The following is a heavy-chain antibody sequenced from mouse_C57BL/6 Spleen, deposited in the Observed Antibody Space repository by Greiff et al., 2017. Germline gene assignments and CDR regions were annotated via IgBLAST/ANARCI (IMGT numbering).Heavy chain of an antibody. CDR3: ARWTLYHAGY. J-gene: IGHJ2*01. V-gene: IGHV1-64*01. CDR1: GYTFTSYG. CDR2: IRPNSGST. D-gene: IGHD2-1*01. Sequence: QVQLKQPGAELVKPGASVKLSCKASGYTFTSYGMHWVRKRPGQGLEWIGMIRPNSGSTNSNEKLKSKATLTVDKSSSTAYMQLSSLTSEDSAVYYCARWTLYHAGYWGQGTTLTVSS.